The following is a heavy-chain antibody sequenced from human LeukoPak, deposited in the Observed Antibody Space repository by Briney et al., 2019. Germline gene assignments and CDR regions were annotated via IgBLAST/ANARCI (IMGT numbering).Heavy chain of an antibody. CDR1: GFTFSSYA. D-gene: IGHD3-3*01. CDR2: ISGSGGST. CDR3: AKGRSITIFGVAYLFDY. J-gene: IGHJ4*02. Sequence: GGSLRLSCAASGFTFSSYAMSWVRQAPGKGLEWVSAISGSGGSTYYADSVKGRSTISRDNSKNTLYLQMNSLRAEDTAVYYCAKGRSITIFGVAYLFDYWGQGTLVTVSS. V-gene: IGHV3-23*01.